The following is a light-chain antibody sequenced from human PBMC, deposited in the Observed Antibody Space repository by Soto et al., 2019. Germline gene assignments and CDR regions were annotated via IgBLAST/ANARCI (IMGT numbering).Light chain of an antibody. Sequence: IQMTQSPSSLSASIGDRVTITCQASHDIRNSLNWYQQTPGKPPKLLISDASNLELGVPSKFSGTGFGTDFSFTIINLQPEDIATYYCKQYDNPPLTFGGGTKVEIK. CDR1: HDIRNS. J-gene: IGKJ4*01. V-gene: IGKV1-33*01. CDR3: KQYDNPPLT. CDR2: DAS.